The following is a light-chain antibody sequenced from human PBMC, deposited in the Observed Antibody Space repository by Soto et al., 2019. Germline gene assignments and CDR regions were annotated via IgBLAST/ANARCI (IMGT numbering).Light chain of an antibody. CDR1: QSVSSN. CDR2: GAS. Sequence: EIVMTQSPATLSVSPWERATLSCRASQSVSSNLAWYQQKPGQAPRLLIYGASTRATGIPARFSGSGSKTEFTLTISSLQPDDFATYYCQQYNSYSWTFGQGTKVDIK. V-gene: IGKV3-15*01. CDR3: QQYNSYSWT. J-gene: IGKJ1*01.